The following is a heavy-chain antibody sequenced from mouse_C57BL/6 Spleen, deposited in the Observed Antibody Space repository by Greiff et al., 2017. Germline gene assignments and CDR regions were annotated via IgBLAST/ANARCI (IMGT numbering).Heavy chain of an antibody. CDR3: ARGGITTVVAPHYYAMDY. J-gene: IGHJ4*01. D-gene: IGHD1-1*01. V-gene: IGHV1-31*01. CDR2: IYPYNGVS. Sequence: EVQLQQSGPELVKPGASVKISCKASGYSFTGYYMHWVKQSHGNILDWIGYIYPYNGVSSYNQKFKGKATLTVDKSSSTAYMELRSLTSEDSAVYYCARGGITTVVAPHYYAMDYWGQGASGPAFS. CDR1: GYSFTGYY.